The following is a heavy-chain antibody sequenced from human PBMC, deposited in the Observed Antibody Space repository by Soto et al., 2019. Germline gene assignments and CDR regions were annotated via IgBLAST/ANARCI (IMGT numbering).Heavy chain of an antibody. CDR3: VSFYGSGSYPDYYYYGMDV. Sequence: ASVKVSCKASGYTFTSYDINWVRQATGQGLEWMGGMNHNSGNTGYAKKFQGRVTMTRNTSISTAYMELSSLRSEDTAVYYCVSFYGSGSYPDYYYYGMDVWGQGTTVTVSS. V-gene: IGHV1-8*01. CDR1: GYTFTSYD. CDR2: MNHNSGNT. J-gene: IGHJ6*02. D-gene: IGHD3-10*01.